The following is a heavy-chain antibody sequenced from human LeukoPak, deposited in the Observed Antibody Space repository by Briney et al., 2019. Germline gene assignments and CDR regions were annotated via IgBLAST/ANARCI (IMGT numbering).Heavy chain of an antibody. CDR1: GFTFSSYA. Sequence: PGGSLRLSCAASGFTFSSYAMSWVRQAPGEGLEWVSAISGSGGSTYYADSVKGRFTISRDNSKNTLYLQMNSLRAEDTAVYYCAKDRGDLWFGESENWFDPWGQGTLVTVSS. J-gene: IGHJ5*02. D-gene: IGHD3-10*01. CDR2: ISGSGGST. V-gene: IGHV3-23*01. CDR3: AKDRGDLWFGESENWFDP.